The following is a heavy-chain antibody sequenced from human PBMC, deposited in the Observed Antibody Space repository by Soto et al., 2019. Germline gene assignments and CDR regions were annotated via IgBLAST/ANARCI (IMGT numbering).Heavy chain of an antibody. CDR3: AKNDYGDYVFDY. J-gene: IGHJ4*02. CDR2: ISWNSGSI. CDR1: GFTFDDYA. Sequence: EVQLVESGGGLVQPGRSLRLSCAASGFTFDDYAMHWVRQAPGKGLEWVSGISWNSGSIGYADSVKGRFTISRDNAKNSLYXQMNSLRAEDTALXYCAKNDYGDYVFDYWGQGTLVTVSS. V-gene: IGHV3-9*01. D-gene: IGHD4-17*01.